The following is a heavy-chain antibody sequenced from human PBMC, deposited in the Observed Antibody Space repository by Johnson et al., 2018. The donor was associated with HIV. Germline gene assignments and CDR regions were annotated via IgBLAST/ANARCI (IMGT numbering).Heavy chain of an antibody. CDR2: INWKGGSP. D-gene: IGHD6-13*01. CDR3: ARGKGAAAGLDAFDI. V-gene: IGHV3-20*04. CDR1: GFTFDDYG. Sequence: VLLVESGGGLVQPGGSLRLSCADSGFTFDDYGMSWVRQAPGKGLEWVSGINWKGGSPGYADSMKGRFNISRDNARNSLYLQMNSLRAEDTALYFCARGKGAAAGLDAFDIWGQGLMVTVSS. J-gene: IGHJ3*02.